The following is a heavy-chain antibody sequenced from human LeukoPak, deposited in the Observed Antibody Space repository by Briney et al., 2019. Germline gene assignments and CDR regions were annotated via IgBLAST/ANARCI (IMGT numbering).Heavy chain of an antibody. V-gene: IGHV1-18*01. CDR2: ISAYSGDT. CDR3: ARGLGGIAAAGTGYFDY. Sequence: ASLKVSCKASGYTFSSYGVNWVRQAPGQGLEWMGYISAYSGDTNYAQKLQGRVTMTTDTSTSTAYMELRSLRSDDTAVYYCARGLGGIAAAGTGYFDYWGQGTLVTVSS. D-gene: IGHD6-13*01. J-gene: IGHJ4*02. CDR1: GYTFSSYG.